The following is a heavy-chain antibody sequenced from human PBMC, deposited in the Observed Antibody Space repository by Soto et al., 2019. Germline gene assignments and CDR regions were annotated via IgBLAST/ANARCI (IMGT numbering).Heavy chain of an antibody. CDR1: GGTFSSYA. V-gene: IGHV1-69*01. Sequence: QVQLVQSGAEVKKPGSSVKVSCKASGGTFSSYAISWVRQAPGQGLEWTGGIIPISGTANYAQKFQGRVTITADESTRTGYMELSSLRSEDTAVYYCARSQGSSTSLEIYYAYYYGMDVWGQGTTVTVSS. CDR3: ARSQGSSTSLEIYYAYYYGMDV. CDR2: IIPISGTA. J-gene: IGHJ6*02. D-gene: IGHD2-2*01.